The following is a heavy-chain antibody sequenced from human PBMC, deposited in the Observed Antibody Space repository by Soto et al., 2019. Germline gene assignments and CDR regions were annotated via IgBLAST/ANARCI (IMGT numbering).Heavy chain of an antibody. CDR2: ISAYSGNT. CDR3: ARNPSGSSVDY. V-gene: IGHV1-18*01. J-gene: IGHJ4*02. CDR1: GYTFLSYG. D-gene: IGHD1-26*01. Sequence: QVQLVQSGVEVKKPGASVKVSCQASGYTFLSYGISWVRQAPGQGLEWVGWISAYSGNTDYAQRLQDRVTLTTDTSTSTAYMELRNLRSDDTAVYYCARNPSGSSVDYWGQGTLVTVSS.